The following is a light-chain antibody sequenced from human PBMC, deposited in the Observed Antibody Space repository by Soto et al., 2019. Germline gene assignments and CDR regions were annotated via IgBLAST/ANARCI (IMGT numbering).Light chain of an antibody. CDR3: ETWDSNTHTV. V-gene: IGLV4-60*02. Sequence: QSVLTQSSSASASLGSSVKLTCTRSSGHSSYIIAWHQQQPGKAPRYLMKLEGSGSYNKGSGVPDRFSGSSSGADRYLTISNLQFEDEADYYCETWDSNTHTVFGGGTQLTVL. J-gene: IGLJ3*02. CDR2: LEGSGSY. CDR1: SGHSSYI.